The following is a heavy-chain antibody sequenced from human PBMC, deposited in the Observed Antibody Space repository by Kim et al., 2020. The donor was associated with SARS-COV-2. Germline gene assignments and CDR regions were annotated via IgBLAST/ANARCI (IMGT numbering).Heavy chain of an antibody. V-gene: IGHV4-34*01. CDR2: INHSGST. CDR3: ARALGYDSSGYYPDY. J-gene: IGHJ4*02. D-gene: IGHD3-22*01. CDR1: GGSFSGYY. Sequence: SETLSLTCAVYGGSFSGYYWSWIRQPPGKGLEWIGEINHSGSTNYNPSLKSRVTISVDTSKNQFSLKLSSVTAADTAVYYCARALGYDSSGYYPDYWGQG.